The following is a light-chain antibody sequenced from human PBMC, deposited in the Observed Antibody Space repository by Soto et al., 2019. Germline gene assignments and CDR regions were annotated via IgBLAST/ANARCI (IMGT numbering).Light chain of an antibody. CDR2: SNT. J-gene: IGLJ2*01. Sequence: QSVLTQPPSAYGTPGQRVTISCSGSSYNIGSNTVNWYQQLPGTAPKLLIYSNTQRPSGVPDRFSGSKSGTSASLAISGLQSEDEADYYCAAWDDSLNVLFGGGTKLTVL. CDR1: SYNIGSNT. V-gene: IGLV1-44*01. CDR3: AAWDDSLNVL.